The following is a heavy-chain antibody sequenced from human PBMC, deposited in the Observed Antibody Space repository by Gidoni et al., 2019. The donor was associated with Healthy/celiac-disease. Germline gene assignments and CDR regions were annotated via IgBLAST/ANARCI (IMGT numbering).Heavy chain of an antibody. J-gene: IGHJ3*02. CDR3: ARHARALAAFDI. CDR2: IDYSGST. Sequence: QVQLQESGPGLVQPSETLSLPCTLSGDSINSYYCSWIRQPPGKGLEWIGYIDYSGSTNYNPSLKSRVTTSVDTSKNQFSLKLSSVTAADTAVYYCARHARALAAFDIWGQGTMVTVSS. CDR1: GDSINSYY. V-gene: IGHV4-59*08.